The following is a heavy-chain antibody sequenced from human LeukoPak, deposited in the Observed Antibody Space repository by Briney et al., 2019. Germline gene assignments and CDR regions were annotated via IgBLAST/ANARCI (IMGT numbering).Heavy chain of an antibody. CDR3: ARDNPRSSDY. V-gene: IGHV1-18*04. Sequence: EASVKVSCKASGYTFTGYYMHWVRQAPGQGLEWMGWISAYNGNTNYAQKLQGRVTMTTDTSTSTAYMELRSLRSDDTAVYYCARDNPRSSDYWGQGTLVTVSS. J-gene: IGHJ4*02. CDR2: ISAYNGNT. CDR1: GYTFTGYY.